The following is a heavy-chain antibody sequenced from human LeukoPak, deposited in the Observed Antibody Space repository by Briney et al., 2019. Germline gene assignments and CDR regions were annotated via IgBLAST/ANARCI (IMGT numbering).Heavy chain of an antibody. J-gene: IGHJ4*02. V-gene: IGHV3-33*01. CDR2: IYSDGSNK. CDR3: ARDLWDSSGKAFDY. D-gene: IGHD3-22*01. CDR1: GFTFSTYG. Sequence: GTSLRLSCAASGFTFSTYGMHWVRQAPGKGLEWVAIIYSDGSNKYYADSVKGRFTISRDNSRNTLYLQMISLRADDTAVYYCARDLWDSSGKAFDYWGQGTLVTVSS.